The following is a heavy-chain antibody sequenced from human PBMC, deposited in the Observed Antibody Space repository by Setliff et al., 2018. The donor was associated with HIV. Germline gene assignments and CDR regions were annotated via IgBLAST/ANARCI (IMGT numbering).Heavy chain of an antibody. CDR1: RGSIKYYF. CDR3: ARVAVGGTGPDS. Sequence: SETLSLTCTVSRGSIKYYFWSWIRQPPGKGLEWIGHIYTNGRTHYNPSLKSRVTLSGDASKNQFSLKLTSVTVADTAVYYCARVAVGGTGPDSWGQGTLVTVSS. J-gene: IGHJ4*02. D-gene: IGHD1-1*01. CDR2: IYTNGRT. V-gene: IGHV4-4*08.